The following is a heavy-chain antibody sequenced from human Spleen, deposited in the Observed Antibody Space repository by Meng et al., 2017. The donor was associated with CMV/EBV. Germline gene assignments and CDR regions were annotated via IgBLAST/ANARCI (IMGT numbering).Heavy chain of an antibody. CDR2: ISNSGAGT. D-gene: IGHD6-13*01. V-gene: IGHV3-23*01. J-gene: IGHJ5*01. Sequence: SGFPFSSRAMPWVRQAPEKGLEWVATISNSGAGTYYADSVKGRFTISRDSSKNTVTLQMISLRAEDTAIYYCAKGEGAGMAARVFDFWGQGTLVTVSS. CDR1: GFPFSSRA. CDR3: AKGEGAGMAARVFDF.